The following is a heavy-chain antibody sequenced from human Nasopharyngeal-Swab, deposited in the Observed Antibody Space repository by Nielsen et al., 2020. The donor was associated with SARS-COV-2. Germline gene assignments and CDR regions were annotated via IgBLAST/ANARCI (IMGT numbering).Heavy chain of an antibody. CDR2: ISYDGSNK. V-gene: IGHV3-30*01. CDR3: ARDFATAMVILDY. Sequence: AVISYDGSNKYYADSVKGRFTISRDNSKNTLYLQMNSLRAEDTAVYYCARDFATAMVILDYWGQGTLVTVSS. D-gene: IGHD5-18*01. J-gene: IGHJ4*02.